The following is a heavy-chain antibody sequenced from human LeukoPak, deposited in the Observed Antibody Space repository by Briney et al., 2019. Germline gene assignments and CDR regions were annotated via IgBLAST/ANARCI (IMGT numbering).Heavy chain of an antibody. CDR1: GFTVSSNY. J-gene: IGHJ5*02. Sequence: GGSLRLSCAASGFTVSSNYMSWVRQAPGKGLEWVSVIYSGGSTHYADSVKGRFTISRDNSKNTLCLQMNSLRAEDTAVYYCAGTAAGTRWFDPWGQGTLVTVSS. V-gene: IGHV3-66*02. D-gene: IGHD6-13*01. CDR2: IYSGGST. CDR3: AGTAAGTRWFDP.